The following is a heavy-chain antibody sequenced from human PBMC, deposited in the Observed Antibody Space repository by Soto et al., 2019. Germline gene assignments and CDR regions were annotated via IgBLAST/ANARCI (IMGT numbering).Heavy chain of an antibody. J-gene: IGHJ4*02. CDR3: AKEYSTSFDY. D-gene: IGHD6-6*01. Sequence: GGSLRLSCAASGFTFSSYWMNWVRQAPGKGLEWVSAISAGGSNTNYADSVKGRFTISSDNSKNTLYLQMNGLRADDTAVYYCAKEYSTSFDYWGQGTPVTVSS. CDR2: ISAGGSNT. CDR1: GFTFSSYW. V-gene: IGHV3-23*01.